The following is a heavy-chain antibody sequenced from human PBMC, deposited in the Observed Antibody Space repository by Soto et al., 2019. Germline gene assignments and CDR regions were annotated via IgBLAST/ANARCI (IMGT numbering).Heavy chain of an antibody. D-gene: IGHD3-10*01. CDR2: ISAYNGNT. Sequence: ASVKVSCKASGYTFTSYGISWVRQAPGQGLEWMGWISAYNGNTNYAQKPQGRVTMTTDTSTSTAYMELRSLRSDDTALYYCTRDGDYYVSGTYGYFDYWGQGTLVTVSS. J-gene: IGHJ4*02. V-gene: IGHV1-18*01. CDR3: TRDGDYYVSGTYGYFDY. CDR1: GYTFTSYG.